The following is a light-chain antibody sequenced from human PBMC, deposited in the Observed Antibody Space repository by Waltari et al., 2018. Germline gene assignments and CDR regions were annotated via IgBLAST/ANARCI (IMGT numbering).Light chain of an antibody. Sequence: SYELTQPPSVSVSLGQLASLTCAGRGLSITSSYWYQQKPGQFPVLGIYKDSERPSGIPERFSGSSSGTIVTLTISGVQAEDEADYYCLSADSSGTVVFGGGTKLTVL. V-gene: IGLV3-16*01. CDR2: KDS. J-gene: IGLJ2*01. CDR3: LSADSSGTVV. CDR1: GLSITS.